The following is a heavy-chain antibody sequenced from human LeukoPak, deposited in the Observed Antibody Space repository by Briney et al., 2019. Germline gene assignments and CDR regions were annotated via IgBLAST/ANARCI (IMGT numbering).Heavy chain of an antibody. V-gene: IGHV3-30*02. CDR3: AKDPGYCSGGGCYYFDY. Sequence: GGSLRLSCAAPGITFSSFGMHWLRQAPGKGLEWVAFIWYDGSNKYYTDSVKGRFSISRDNSKNTLYLQMNSLRAEDTAVYYCAKDPGYCSGGGCYYFDYWGQGTLVTVSS. D-gene: IGHD2-15*01. CDR1: GITFSSFG. CDR2: IWYDGSNK. J-gene: IGHJ4*02.